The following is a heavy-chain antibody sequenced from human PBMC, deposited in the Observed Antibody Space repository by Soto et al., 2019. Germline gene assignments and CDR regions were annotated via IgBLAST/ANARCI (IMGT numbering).Heavy chain of an antibody. CDR2: IAHDASQI. CDR1: GFTFSAKT. Sequence: SLRLSCAASGFTFSAKTMYWVRQAPGKGLEWVALIAHDASQIYYADSVKGRFTISRDNSKNTLYLQMNSLRAEDTSLYLCASDIHATWLLNSWGQGTLVTVSS. D-gene: IGHD2-15*01. V-gene: IGHV3-30-3*01. CDR3: ASDIHATWLLNS. J-gene: IGHJ4*02.